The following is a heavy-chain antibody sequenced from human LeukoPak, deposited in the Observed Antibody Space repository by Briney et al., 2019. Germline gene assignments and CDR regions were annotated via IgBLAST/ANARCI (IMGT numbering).Heavy chain of an antibody. Sequence: SETLSLTCTVSGGSISSSRYYWGWIRQPPGKGLEWIGSIYYSGSTYYNPSLKSRVTISVDTSKNQFSLKLSSVTAADTAVYYCARQGVDYYDSSGYAFDYWGQGTLVTVSS. CDR3: ARQGVDYYDSSGYAFDY. V-gene: IGHV4-39*01. CDR2: IYYSGST. CDR1: GGSISSSRYY. D-gene: IGHD3-22*01. J-gene: IGHJ4*02.